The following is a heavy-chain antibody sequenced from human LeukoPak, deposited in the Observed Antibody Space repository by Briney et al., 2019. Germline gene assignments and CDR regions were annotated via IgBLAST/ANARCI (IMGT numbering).Heavy chain of an antibody. D-gene: IGHD3-10*01. CDR1: GFTFGTNW. Sequence: PGGSLRLSCAASGFTFGTNWMSWVRQAPGKGLEWVANIKQDGSEKYYVDSVKGRFTISRDNAKKSLYLQMNSLRAEDTAVYYCAKGPRTVRFGDRHKGIFDYWGQGTLVTVSS. J-gene: IGHJ4*02. CDR2: IKQDGSEK. CDR3: AKGPRTVRFGDRHKGIFDY. V-gene: IGHV3-7*03.